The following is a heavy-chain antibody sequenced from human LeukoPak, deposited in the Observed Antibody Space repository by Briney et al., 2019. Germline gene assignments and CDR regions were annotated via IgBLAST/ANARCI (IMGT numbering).Heavy chain of an antibody. Sequence: PGGSLRLSCAASGFTFSSYAMSWVRQAPGKGLEWVSAISGSGGSTYYADSVKGRFTISRGNSKNTLYLQMNSLRAEDTAVYHCAKDRLWLERDYLDYWGQGTLVTVSS. CDR2: ISGSGGST. D-gene: IGHD5-12*01. CDR3: AKDRLWLERDYLDY. CDR1: GFTFSSYA. J-gene: IGHJ4*02. V-gene: IGHV3-23*01.